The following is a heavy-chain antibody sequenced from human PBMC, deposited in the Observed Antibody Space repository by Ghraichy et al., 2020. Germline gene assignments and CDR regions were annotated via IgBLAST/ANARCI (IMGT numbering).Heavy chain of an antibody. D-gene: IGHD2-21*02. CDR2: ISYDGSNK. J-gene: IGHJ4*02. V-gene: IGHV3-30*18. CDR1: GFTFSSYG. Sequence: GGSLRLSCAASGFTFSSYGMYWVRQAPGKGLEWVAVISYDGSNKYYADSVKGRFTISRDNSKNTLYLQMNSLRAEDTAVYYCAKDRSIVVVTAILDYWGQGTLVTVSS. CDR3: AKDRSIVVVTAILDY.